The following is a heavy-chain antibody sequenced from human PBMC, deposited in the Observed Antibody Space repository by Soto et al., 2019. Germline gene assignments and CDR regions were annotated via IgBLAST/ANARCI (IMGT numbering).Heavy chain of an antibody. CDR2: ISAYNGNT. CDR3: ARDLGYSYGYSNYYYMDV. D-gene: IGHD5-18*01. CDR1: GYTFTSYG. J-gene: IGHJ6*03. V-gene: IGHV1-18*01. Sequence: ASVKVSCKASGYTFTSYGISWVRQAPGQGLEWMGLISAYNGNTNYAQKLQGRVTMTTDTSTSTAYMELRSLRSDDTAVYYCARDLGYSYGYSNYYYMDVWGKGTTVTVSS.